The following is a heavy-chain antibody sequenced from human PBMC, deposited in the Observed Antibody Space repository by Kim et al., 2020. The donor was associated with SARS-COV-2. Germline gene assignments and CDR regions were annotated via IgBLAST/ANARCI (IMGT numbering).Heavy chain of an antibody. V-gene: IGHV3-48*02. Sequence: GGSLRLSCAASGFTFSSFTMNWVRRAPGKGLEWVSYISSSGSTVYYAGSVQGRFTISRDNAKNSLYLQMHSLRDEDTAVYYCARDYYNSGGSYYYFYGMDVWGQGTTVTVSS. CDR3: ARDYYNSGGSYYYFYGMDV. D-gene: IGHD3-22*01. CDR1: GFTFSSFT. CDR2: ISSSGSTV. J-gene: IGHJ6*02.